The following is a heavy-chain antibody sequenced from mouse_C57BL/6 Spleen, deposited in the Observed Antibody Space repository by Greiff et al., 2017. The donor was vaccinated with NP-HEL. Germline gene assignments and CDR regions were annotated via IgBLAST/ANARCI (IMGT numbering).Heavy chain of an antibody. Sequence: EVKLVESGGDLVKPGGSLKLSCAASGFTFSSYGMSWVRQTPDKRLEWVATISSGGSYTYYPDSVKGRFTISRDNAKNTLYLQMSSLKSEDTAMYYCARQGDGYAYFDVWGTGTTVTVSS. CDR3: ARQGDGYAYFDV. D-gene: IGHD2-2*01. CDR1: GFTFSSYG. CDR2: ISSGGSYT. J-gene: IGHJ1*03. V-gene: IGHV5-6*01.